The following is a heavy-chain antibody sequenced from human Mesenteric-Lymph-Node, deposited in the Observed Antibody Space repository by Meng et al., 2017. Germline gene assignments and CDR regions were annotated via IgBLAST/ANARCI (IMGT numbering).Heavy chain of an antibody. Sequence: GESLKISCAASGFTFSSYAMHWVRQAPGKGLEWVAVISYDGSNKYYADSVKGRFTISRDNSKNTLYLQMNSLRAEDTAVYYCARESRVDGYSSSWFYGWFDYWGQGTLVTVSS. CDR3: ARESRVDGYSSSWFYGWFDY. V-gene: IGHV3-30*04. CDR2: ISYDGSNK. D-gene: IGHD6-13*01. CDR1: GFTFSSYA. J-gene: IGHJ4*02.